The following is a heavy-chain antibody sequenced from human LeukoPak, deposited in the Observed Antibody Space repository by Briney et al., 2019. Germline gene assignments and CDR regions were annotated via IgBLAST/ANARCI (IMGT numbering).Heavy chain of an antibody. CDR2: IYYSGST. CDR1: GGSISSSSYY. D-gene: IGHD4-17*01. CDR3: ARLDYGGYVRWFDP. J-gene: IGHJ5*02. Sequence: PSETLSLTCTLSGGSISSSSYYWGWIRQPPGKGLEWIGYIYYSGSTNYNPSLKSRVTISLDTSKNQFALKLSSVTAADTAVYYCARLDYGGYVRWFDPWGQGTLVTVSS. V-gene: IGHV4-61*05.